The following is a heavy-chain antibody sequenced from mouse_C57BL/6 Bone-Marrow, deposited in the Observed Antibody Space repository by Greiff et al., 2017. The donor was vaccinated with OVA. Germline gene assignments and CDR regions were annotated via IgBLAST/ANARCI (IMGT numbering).Heavy chain of an antibody. D-gene: IGHD4-1*02. J-gene: IGHJ4*01. CDR1: GFSFTSYG. CDR3: ARRGLNWDAHAMDY. V-gene: IGHV2-2*01. CDR2: IWSGGST. Sequence: VQLQQSGPGLVQPSQSLSITCTVSGFSFTSYGVHWVRQSPGKGLEWLGVIWSGGSTDYNAAFISRLSISKDNSKSQVFFKMNSLQADDTAIYYCARRGLNWDAHAMDYWGQGTSVTVSS.